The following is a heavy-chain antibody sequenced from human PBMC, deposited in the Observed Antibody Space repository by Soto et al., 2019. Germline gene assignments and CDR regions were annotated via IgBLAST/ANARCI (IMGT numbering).Heavy chain of an antibody. V-gene: IGHV2-5*02. D-gene: IGHD4-17*01. CDR1: GFSFSPRGVG. Sequence: ESGPTLVNPTQTLTLTCSFSGFSFSPRGVGVGWIRQPPGKALEWLALIYWDDDKRYSPSLKDRLAISKDTSSNQVVLTITNIDPGDSATYFCAHAGDYDLLTFDHWGPGTLVTVSS. CDR3: AHAGDYDLLTFDH. J-gene: IGHJ4*02. CDR2: IYWDDDK.